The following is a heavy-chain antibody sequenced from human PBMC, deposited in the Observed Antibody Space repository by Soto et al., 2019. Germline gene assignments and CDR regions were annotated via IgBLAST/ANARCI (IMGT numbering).Heavy chain of an antibody. CDR3: ARVRTGYFDY. D-gene: IGHD3-9*01. CDR1: GGAINDHY. J-gene: IGHJ4*02. Sequence: SXETLCITCTLSGGAINDHYWSFIRQPPGKGLEWIGYIYYNGNTNYNPSLESRVTISVDRSRNQFSLRLTSLTAADTAVYYCARVRTGYFDYCGRRALVTVSS. V-gene: IGHV4-59*11. CDR2: IYYNGNT.